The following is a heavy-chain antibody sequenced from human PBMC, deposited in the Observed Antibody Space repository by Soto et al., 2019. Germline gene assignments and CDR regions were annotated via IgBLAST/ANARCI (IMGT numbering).Heavy chain of an antibody. CDR2: ISAYNGNT. D-gene: IGHD3-3*01. V-gene: IGHV1-18*01. CDR3: ARDRYYDFWSGYYNFDY. J-gene: IGHJ4*02. Sequence: QVQLVQSGAEVKKPGASVEVSCKASVYTFTSYGISWVRQAPGQGLEWMGWISAYNGNTNYAQKLQGRVTMTTDTSTSTAYMELRSLRSDDTAVYYCARDRYYDFWSGYYNFDYWGQGTLVTVSS. CDR1: VYTFTSYG.